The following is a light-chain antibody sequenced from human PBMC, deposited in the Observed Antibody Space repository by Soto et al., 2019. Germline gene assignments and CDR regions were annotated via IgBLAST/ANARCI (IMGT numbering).Light chain of an antibody. V-gene: IGLV2-8*01. CDR1: SSDVGDYNY. J-gene: IGLJ2*01. CDR2: EVS. CDR3: ATWDDSLNAAV. Sequence: QSALTQPPSASGTPGQSVTIPCTGTSSDVGDYNYVSWYQQHPGKAPKLMIYEVSRRPSGVPDRFSGSKFGTSASLAISGLQSEDEAEYHCATWDDSLNAAVFGGGTKLTVL.